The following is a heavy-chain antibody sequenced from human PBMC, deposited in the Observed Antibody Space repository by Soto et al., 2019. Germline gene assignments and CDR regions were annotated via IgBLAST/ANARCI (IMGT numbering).Heavy chain of an antibody. J-gene: IGHJ6*02. CDR3: ARGSRRGMDV. Sequence: SETLSLTCSVSGGSVSNKTYYWSWIRQPPGKRLEWIGYVYYSGTTNYNPSLKSRVTISVDLSKNQFSLRLSSVTTADTALYYCARGSRRGMDVWGQGTTVTVSS. CDR1: GGSVSNKTYY. D-gene: IGHD6-19*01. V-gene: IGHV4-61*01. CDR2: VYYSGTT.